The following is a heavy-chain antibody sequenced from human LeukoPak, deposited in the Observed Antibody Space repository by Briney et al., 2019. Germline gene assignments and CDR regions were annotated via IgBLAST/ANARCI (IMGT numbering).Heavy chain of an antibody. J-gene: IGHJ4*02. CDR2: MNPNSGNT. Sequence: ASVKVSCKASGYTFTSYDINWVRQATGQGLEWMGWMNPNSGNTGYAQKFQGRVTMTRNTSISTAHMELSSLRSEDTAVYYCALYYYGSGSSPFDYWGQGTLVTVSS. CDR1: GYTFTSYD. D-gene: IGHD3-10*01. CDR3: ALYYYGSGSSPFDY. V-gene: IGHV1-8*01.